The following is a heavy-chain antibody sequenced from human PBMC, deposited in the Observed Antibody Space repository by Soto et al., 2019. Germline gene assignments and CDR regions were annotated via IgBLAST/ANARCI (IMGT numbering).Heavy chain of an antibody. J-gene: IGHJ6*03. CDR3: ARGTGYCTNGVCHPYYYMDV. D-gene: IGHD2-8*01. V-gene: IGHV1-3*01. Sequence: QVPLVQSGAEVKKPGASVKVSCKASGYTFTSYAMHWVRQAPGQRLEWMGWIDAGYGNTKYSQKFQGRVTITRDTSASTAYMELSSLRSEDTAVYYCARGTGYCTNGVCHPYYYMDVWGKGTTVTVSS. CDR1: GYTFTSYA. CDR2: IDAGYGNT.